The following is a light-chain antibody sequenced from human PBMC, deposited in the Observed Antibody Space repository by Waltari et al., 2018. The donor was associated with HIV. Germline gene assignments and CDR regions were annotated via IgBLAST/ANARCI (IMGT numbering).Light chain of an antibody. CDR1: SSNIGAGYH. J-gene: IGLJ1*01. CDR3: RSHDSCLSGYV. CDR2: GNS. Sequence: QSVLTQPPSVSGAPGQRVTISCTGSSSNIGAGYHVHWYQQLPGTAPKLLIYGNSNRPSGVPDRFSGSKSGTSASLPITGLQAEDEADYYCRSHDSCLSGYVFGTGTKVTVL. V-gene: IGLV1-40*01.